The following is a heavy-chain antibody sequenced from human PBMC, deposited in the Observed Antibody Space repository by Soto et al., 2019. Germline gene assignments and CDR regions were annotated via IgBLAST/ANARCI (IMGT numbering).Heavy chain of an antibody. D-gene: IGHD5-12*01. CDR1: GLSLTSSGVG. Sequence: QITLKESGPTMVKPTQTLTLTCTFSGLSLTSSGVGVGWIRQPPGKALEWLAPSDWNDDKRYSPSLQNRLTSTTDTSKNQMVITMTNMNPLETAAYYCAPHCAYDGDAFDMWGQGTMVPVSS. V-gene: IGHV2-5*01. CDR2: SDWNDDK. J-gene: IGHJ3*02. CDR3: APHCAYDGDAFDM.